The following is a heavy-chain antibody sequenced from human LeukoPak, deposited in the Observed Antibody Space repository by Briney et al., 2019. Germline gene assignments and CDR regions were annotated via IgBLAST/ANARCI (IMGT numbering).Heavy chain of an antibody. D-gene: IGHD5-18*01. V-gene: IGHV1-18*01. Sequence: ASVKVSCKASGYTFTSSGISWVRQAPGQGLEWMGWISAYNGNTNYAQKLQGRVTMTTDTSTSTAYMELRSLRSDDTAVYYCARDRMRGYSYGYKGDYYYYYMDVWGKGTTVTVSS. CDR1: GYTFTSSG. CDR3: ARDRMRGYSYGYKGDYYYYYMDV. CDR2: ISAYNGNT. J-gene: IGHJ6*03.